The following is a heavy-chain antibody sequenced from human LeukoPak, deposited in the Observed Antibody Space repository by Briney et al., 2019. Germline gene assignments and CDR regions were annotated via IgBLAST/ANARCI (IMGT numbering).Heavy chain of an antibody. CDR2: IYTSKSM. CDR1: GGSISSGFYD. V-gene: IGHV4-61*09. CDR3: TKGRGI. Sequence: SQTLSLTCTVSGGSISSGFYDWYWIRQPAGRGLEWIGHIYTSKSMNYNPSLKSRVTISVDTSKNQFSLKLTSVTAADTAVYYCTKGRGIWGQGTLVTVSS. D-gene: IGHD3-10*01. J-gene: IGHJ4*02.